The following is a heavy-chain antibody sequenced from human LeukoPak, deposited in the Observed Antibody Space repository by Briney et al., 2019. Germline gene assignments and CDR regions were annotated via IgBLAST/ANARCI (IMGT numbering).Heavy chain of an antibody. D-gene: IGHD3-10*01. CDR2: IYYSGST. J-gene: IGHJ4*02. Sequence: PSETLSLTCTVSGGSLSSYPWSWIRQPPRKGLEWIGFIYYSGSTSYNPSLKSRVTISVDTSKNQFSLKLSSVTAADTAVYYCARVDRSGSDYWGQGTLVTVSS. CDR1: GGSLSSYP. V-gene: IGHV4-59*01. CDR3: ARVDRSGSDY.